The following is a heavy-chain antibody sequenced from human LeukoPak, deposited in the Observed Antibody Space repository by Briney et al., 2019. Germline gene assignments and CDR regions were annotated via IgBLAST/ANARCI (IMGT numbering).Heavy chain of an antibody. D-gene: IGHD6-6*01. J-gene: IGHJ6*02. Sequence: GASVKVSCKASGYTFTRYGISWERQAPGQGLEWMGWISAYNGNTNYAQKLQGRVTMTTDTSTSTAYMELRSLRSDDTAVYYCARDSSSSADYYYGMDVWGQGTTVTVSS. CDR3: ARDSSSSADYYYGMDV. CDR1: GYTFTRYG. CDR2: ISAYNGNT. V-gene: IGHV1-18*01.